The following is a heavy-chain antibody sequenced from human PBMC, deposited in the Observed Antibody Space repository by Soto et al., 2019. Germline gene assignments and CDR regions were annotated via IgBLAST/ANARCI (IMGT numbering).Heavy chain of an antibody. CDR2: IYPGHSDL. D-gene: IGHD6-13*01. CDR1: GVKFSHSW. V-gene: IGHV5-51*01. J-gene: IGHJ4*02. CDR3: ARNVTNSRWSYFDS. Sequence: GESPPISCESSGVKFSHSWMSWVRQKTEKGLEWMGIIYPGHSDLHYSPSFQGQVTISADESISTVFLQWSTLKASDTAIYFCARNVTNSRWSYFDSWGQGPLVTVYS.